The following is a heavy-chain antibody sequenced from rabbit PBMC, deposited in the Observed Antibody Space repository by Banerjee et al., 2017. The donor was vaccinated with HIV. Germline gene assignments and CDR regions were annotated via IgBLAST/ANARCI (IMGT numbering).Heavy chain of an antibody. CDR1: GFSFSSSYY. CDR3: ARDGGYAGYAYYFNL. J-gene: IGHJ4*01. CDR2: IVADSTSST. Sequence: QSLEESGGDLVKPGASLTLTCTASGFSFSSSYYMCWVRQAPGKGLEWIASIVADSTSSTWYASWAKGRFTISKTSSTTVTLQMTSLTAADTATYFCARDGGYAGYAYYFNLWGPGTLVTVS. V-gene: IGHV1S40*01. D-gene: IGHD7-1*01.